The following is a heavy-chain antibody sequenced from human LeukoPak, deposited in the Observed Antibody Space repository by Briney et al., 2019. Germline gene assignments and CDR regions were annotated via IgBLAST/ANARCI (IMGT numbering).Heavy chain of an antibody. CDR1: GFTVSSNY. D-gene: IGHD3-10*01. CDR3: ARSLWFGELYFDY. J-gene: IGHJ4*02. CDR2: IYSGGST. V-gene: IGHV3-53*01. Sequence: PGGSLRLSCAAPGFTVSSNYMSWVRQAPGKGLEWVSVIYSGGSTYYADSVKGRFTISRDNSKNMLYLQMNSLRAEDTAVYYCARSLWFGELYFDYWGQGTLVTVSS.